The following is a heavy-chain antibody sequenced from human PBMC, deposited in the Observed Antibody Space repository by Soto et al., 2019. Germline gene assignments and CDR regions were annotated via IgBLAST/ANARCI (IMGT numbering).Heavy chain of an antibody. Sequence: GGSLRLSCAASGFTFSSYAMSWVRQAPGKGLEWVSAISGSGGSTYYADSVKGRFTISRDNAKNTLYLQMNSLRAEDTAVYYCVRDGSGSAFDIWGQGTMVTVSS. CDR3: VRDGSGSAFDI. D-gene: IGHD3-10*01. CDR1: GFTFSSYA. J-gene: IGHJ3*02. V-gene: IGHV3-23*01. CDR2: ISGSGGST.